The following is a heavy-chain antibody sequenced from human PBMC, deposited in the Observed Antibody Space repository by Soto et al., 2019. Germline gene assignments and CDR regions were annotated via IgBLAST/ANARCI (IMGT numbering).Heavy chain of an antibody. D-gene: IGHD3-10*01. CDR3: ARDAGGVLLWFGELSY. CDR2: IWYDGSNK. Sequence: QVQLVESGGGVVQPGRSLRLSCAASGFTFSSYGMHWVRQAPGKGLEWVAVIWYDGSNKYYADSVKGRFTISRDNSKNTLDLQMNSLRAEDTAVYYCARDAGGVLLWFGELSYWGQGTLVTVSS. CDR1: GFTFSSYG. V-gene: IGHV3-33*01. J-gene: IGHJ4*02.